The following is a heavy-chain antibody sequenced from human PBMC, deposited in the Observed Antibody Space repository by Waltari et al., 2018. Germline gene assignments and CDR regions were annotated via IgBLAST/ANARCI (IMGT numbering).Heavy chain of an antibody. CDR1: GYXISRXYX. CDR2: IYHSART. Sequence: QVQLQESGPGLVKPSETLSPTWTVSGYXISRXYXWGWIRQPPGKGLEWIGSIYHSARTYYHPSLKCRVTISVDTSRNPCSLKLSXVTAADTAVYYCARGTXVVTLFDYWGQGTLXXXSS. D-gene: IGHD2-15*01. V-gene: IGHV4-38-2*02. CDR3: ARGTXVVTLFDY. J-gene: IGHJ4*02.